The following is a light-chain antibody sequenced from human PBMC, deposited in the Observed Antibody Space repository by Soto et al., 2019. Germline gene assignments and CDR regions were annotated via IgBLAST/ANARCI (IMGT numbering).Light chain of an antibody. Sequence: QSVLTQPPSVPAAPGQKVIITCSGSSFDIGKNYVSWYQHLPGTAPKLLIYDTEKRLAGVPDRFSASKSGTSATLAISGLQTGDEANYFCGTWDRSLTYYLFGTGTKVTVL. CDR3: GTWDRSLTYYL. CDR2: DTE. CDR1: SFDIGKNY. J-gene: IGLJ1*01. V-gene: IGLV1-51*01.